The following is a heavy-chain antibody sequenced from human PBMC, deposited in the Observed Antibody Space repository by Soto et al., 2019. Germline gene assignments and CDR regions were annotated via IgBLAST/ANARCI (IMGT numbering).Heavy chain of an antibody. CDR3: ARATRDYGDYGYFDY. Sequence: QVRLQESGPGLVKPSETLSLTCSVSGGSISSYYWSWMRQPAGKGLEWIGRIYGSGSTNYNPSLTSRVTMSVDTSKNQCSLKLSSVTAADTAVYYCARATRDYGDYGYFDYWGQGTLVTVSS. D-gene: IGHD4-17*01. J-gene: IGHJ4*02. CDR2: IYGSGST. CDR1: GGSISSYY. V-gene: IGHV4-4*07.